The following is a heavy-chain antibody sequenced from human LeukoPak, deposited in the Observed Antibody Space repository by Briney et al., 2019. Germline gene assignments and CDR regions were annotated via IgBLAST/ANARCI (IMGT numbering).Heavy chain of an antibody. J-gene: IGHJ6*02. CDR1: GGSISSYY. D-gene: IGHD4-11*01. CDR2: IYYSGRT. V-gene: IGHV4-59*01. CDR3: ARATSKNYYYGMDV. Sequence: SETLSLTCTVSGGSISSYYWSWIRQPPGKGLEWIGYIYYSGRTNYNPSLKSRVTISVDTSKNQFSLKLSSVTAADTAVYYCARATSKNYYYGMDVWGQGTTVTVSS.